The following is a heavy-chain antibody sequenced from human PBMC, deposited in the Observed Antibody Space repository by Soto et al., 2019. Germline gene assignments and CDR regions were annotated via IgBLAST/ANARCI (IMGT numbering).Heavy chain of an antibody. CDR3: ASDPPGFHSAFDF. J-gene: IGHJ4*02. CDR2: TYYRSRWYS. D-gene: IGHD4-4*01. CDR1: GDSVSSIGAA. Sequence: SQTLSLTCAISGDSVSSIGAAWNWIRQSPSRGLEWLGRTYYRSRWYSDYAPSVKSRITVNPYTSQNQFSLQLNSVTPEDTAIYYCASDPPGFHSAFDFWGQGTLVTVSS. V-gene: IGHV6-1*01.